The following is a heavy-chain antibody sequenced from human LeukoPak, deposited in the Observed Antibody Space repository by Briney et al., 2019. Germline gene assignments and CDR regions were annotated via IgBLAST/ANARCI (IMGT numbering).Heavy chain of an antibody. J-gene: IGHJ4*02. CDR2: ISSSSSYI. D-gene: IGHD4-17*01. CDR3: ARDLAYGDDGL. V-gene: IGHV3-21*01. Sequence: GGSLRLSCAASGFTLSNYSMNWLRQAPGKGLDWVAFISSSSSYIFYADSLKGRFTISRDNAKKSLYLQMNSLRADDTAVYYCARDLAYGDDGLWGQGTLVTVSS. CDR1: GFTLSNYS.